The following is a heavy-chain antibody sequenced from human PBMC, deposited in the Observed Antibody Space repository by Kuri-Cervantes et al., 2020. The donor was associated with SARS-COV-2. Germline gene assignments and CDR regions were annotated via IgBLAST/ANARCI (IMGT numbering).Heavy chain of an antibody. CDR2: IYYSGST. CDR1: GGSISSYY. D-gene: IGHD6-13*01. Sequence: GSLRLSCTVSGGSISSYYWSWIRQPPGKGLEWIGYIYYSGSTNYNPSLKSRVTISVDTSKNQFSLKLSSVTAADTAVYYCARVRSGSSWSRTKYWYFDLWGRGTLVTVSS. CDR3: ARVRSGSSWSRTKYWYFDL. J-gene: IGHJ2*01. V-gene: IGHV4-59*01.